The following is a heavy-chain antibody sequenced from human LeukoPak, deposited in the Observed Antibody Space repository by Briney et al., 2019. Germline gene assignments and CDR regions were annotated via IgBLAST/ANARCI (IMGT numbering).Heavy chain of an antibody. V-gene: IGHV4-59*08. CDR1: GGSIRSWY. CDR3: ARQGITHGWDFDL. J-gene: IGHJ4*02. CDR2: IYDSGNT. D-gene: IGHD3-16*01. Sequence: SETLSLTCTVSGGSIRSWYWSWIRKPPGKGLGWIGYIYDSGNTNYNPSLKSRVTISIDTSKNQFPLNLRSVTAVDTAVYYCARQGITHGWDFDLWGQGSLDTVSS.